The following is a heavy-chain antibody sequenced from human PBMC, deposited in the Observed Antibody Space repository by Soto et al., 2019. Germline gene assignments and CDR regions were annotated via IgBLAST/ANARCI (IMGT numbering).Heavy chain of an antibody. D-gene: IGHD3-9*01. CDR2: INPNSGGT. CDR3: AREQDYDILTGYATLDAFDI. J-gene: IGHJ3*02. Sequence: GASVKVSCKASGYTFTGYYMHWVRQAPGQGLEWMGWINPNSGGTNYAQKFQGWVTMTRDTSISTAYMELSRLRSDDTAVYYCAREQDYDILTGYATLDAFDIWGQGTMVTVSS. V-gene: IGHV1-2*04. CDR1: GYTFTGYY.